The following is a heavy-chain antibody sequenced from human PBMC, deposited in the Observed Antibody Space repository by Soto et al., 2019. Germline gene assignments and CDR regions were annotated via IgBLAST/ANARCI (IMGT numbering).Heavy chain of an antibody. CDR1: GFTFSSYG. D-gene: IGHD3-10*01. CDR3: ARDYGSGSYYPLGYFDY. V-gene: IGHV3-33*01. Sequence: QVQLVESGGGVVQPGRSLRLSCAASGFTFSSYGMHWVRQAPGKGLEWVAVIWYDGSNKYYADSVKGRFTISRDNSKNTLYLKMNSLRAEDTAVYYCARDYGSGSYYPLGYFDYWGQGTLVTVSS. CDR2: IWYDGSNK. J-gene: IGHJ4*02.